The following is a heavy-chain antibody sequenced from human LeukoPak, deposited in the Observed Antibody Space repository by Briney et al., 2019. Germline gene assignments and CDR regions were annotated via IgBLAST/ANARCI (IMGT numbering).Heavy chain of an antibody. J-gene: IGHJ6*03. CDR3: ARGPRITLVRGGQWYYYMDV. D-gene: IGHD3-10*01. CDR2: INPSGGST. CDR1: GYTFSSNY. V-gene: IGHV1-46*01. Sequence: ASVKVSCKASGYTFSSNYMHWVRQAPGQGLEWMGIINPSGGSTNYAQKFQGRVTMTRDTSTSTVYMELSSLRSEDTAVYYCARGPRITLVRGGQWYYYMDVWGKGTTVTISS.